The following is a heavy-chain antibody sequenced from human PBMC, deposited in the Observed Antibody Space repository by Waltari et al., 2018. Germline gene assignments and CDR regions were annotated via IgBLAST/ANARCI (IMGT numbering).Heavy chain of an antibody. CDR3: ARALNDVWGAMGWFDP. CDR2: INHRGSA. V-gene: IGHV4-34*01. D-gene: IGHD3-16*01. J-gene: IGHJ5*02. CDR1: GGSFSGYY. Sequence: QVQLQQWGAGLLKPSETLSLTCAVYGGSFSGYYWSWIRQPPGKGLEWIGEINHRGSAKYNPSRKSRVTMSGDTSKKQCSLKLSSVTAADAAVYYCARALNDVWGAMGWFDPWGQGTLVTVSS.